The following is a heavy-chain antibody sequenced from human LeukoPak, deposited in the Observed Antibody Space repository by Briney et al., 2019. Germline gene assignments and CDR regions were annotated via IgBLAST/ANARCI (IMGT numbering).Heavy chain of an antibody. V-gene: IGHV3-11*01. CDR3: ARSSAAYYYYGMDV. Sequence: GGPLRLSCAASGFTFSDYYMSWIRQAPGKGLEWVSYISSSGSTIYYADSVKGRFTISRDNAKNSLYLQMNSLRAEDTAVYYCARSSAAYYYYGMDVWGQGTTVTVSS. CDR1: GFTFSDYY. D-gene: IGHD2-15*01. J-gene: IGHJ6*02. CDR2: ISSSGSTI.